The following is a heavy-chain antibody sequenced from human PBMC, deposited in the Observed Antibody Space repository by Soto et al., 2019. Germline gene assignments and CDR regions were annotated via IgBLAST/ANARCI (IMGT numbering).Heavy chain of an antibody. D-gene: IGHD5-12*01. Sequence: QLQLQESGSGLVKPSQTLSLTCAVSGGSISSGGYSWSWIRQPPGKGLEWIGYIYQSGSTYYNPSLESRVTISLDRSKTQLSLKLRSVTAADTAVYSCAREGGRGYNSRGFFDYWGQGTLVTVSS. CDR3: AREGGRGYNSRGFFDY. J-gene: IGHJ4*02. CDR2: IYQSGST. V-gene: IGHV4-30-2*01. CDR1: GGSISSGGYS.